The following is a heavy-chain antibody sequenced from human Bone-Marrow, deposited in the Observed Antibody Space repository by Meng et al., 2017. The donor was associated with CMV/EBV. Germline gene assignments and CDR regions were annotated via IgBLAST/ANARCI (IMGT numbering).Heavy chain of an antibody. CDR2: IYYSGDT. V-gene: IGHV4-39*07. CDR1: GGSINSNNYY. D-gene: IGHD2-2*01. Sequence: SETLSLTCTVSGGSINSNNYYWGWIRQPPGKGLEWIGSIYYSGDTYYNPSLKSRVTISKDTSKSQFSLKLSSVTAANTAVYYCASNVVVPAAMGYYYYGMDVWGQGTTVTVYS. J-gene: IGHJ6*01. CDR3: ASNVVVPAAMGYYYYGMDV.